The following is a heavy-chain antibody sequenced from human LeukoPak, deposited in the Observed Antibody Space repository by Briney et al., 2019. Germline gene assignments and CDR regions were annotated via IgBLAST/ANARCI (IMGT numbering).Heavy chain of an antibody. V-gene: IGHV1-18*01. CDR3: ARETHVERDDY. J-gene: IGHJ4*02. CDR2: ISANDGKI. CDR1: GFVFTGYG. Sequence: ASVTVSCTASGFVFTGYGFTWVRQAPGQGLEWMGWISANDGKIHYSERHQDRLTMTTDTVTSTAYMELRGLRSDDTAVYYCARETHVERDDYWGQGTLVTVSS. D-gene: IGHD1-1*01.